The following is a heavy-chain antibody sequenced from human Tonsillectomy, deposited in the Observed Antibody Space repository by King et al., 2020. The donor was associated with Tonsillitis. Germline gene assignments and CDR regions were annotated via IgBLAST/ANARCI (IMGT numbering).Heavy chain of an antibody. J-gene: IGHJ2*01. D-gene: IGHD3-22*01. V-gene: IGHV2-5*01. Sequence: TLKESGPTLVKPTQTLTLTCTFSGFSLSTSGVGVGWIRQPPGKALEWLALIYWNDDKRYSPSLKSRLTITKDTSKNQVVLTMTNMDPVDTATYYCAHLTPLTYYYDSSGEALYWYFDLWGRGTLVTVSS. CDR3: AHLTPLTYYYDSSGEALYWYFDL. CDR1: GFSLSTSGVG. CDR2: IYWNDDK.